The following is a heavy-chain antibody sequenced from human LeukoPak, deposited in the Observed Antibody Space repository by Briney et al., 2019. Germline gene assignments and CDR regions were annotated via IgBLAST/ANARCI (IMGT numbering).Heavy chain of an antibody. CDR1: GGSISSIGYC. J-gene: IGHJ5*02. Sequence: SETLSLTCTVSGGSISSIGYCWGWIRQPPGKGLEWIASIYYSGSTYYNPSLKSRVTISVDTSKNRLSLKLSSLTAADTAVYYCARHEYSGSYYGLSWFDPWGQGTLVTVSS. V-gene: IGHV4-39*01. CDR3: ARHEYSGSYYGLSWFDP. CDR2: IYYSGST. D-gene: IGHD1-26*01.